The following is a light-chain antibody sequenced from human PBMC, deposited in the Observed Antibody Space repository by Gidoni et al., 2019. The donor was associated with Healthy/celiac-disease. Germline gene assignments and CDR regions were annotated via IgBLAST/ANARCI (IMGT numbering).Light chain of an antibody. CDR3: QQYGSSPPYT. CDR2: GAS. V-gene: IGKV3-20*01. J-gene: IGKJ2*01. CDR1: QSVSSSY. Sequence: EIVLTHSPGTLSLSPGERATLPCRASQSVSSSYLAWYQQKPGQAPRLLIYGASSRATGIPDRFSGSGSGTDFTLTISRLEPEDFAVYYCQQYGSSPPYTFXQXTKLEIK.